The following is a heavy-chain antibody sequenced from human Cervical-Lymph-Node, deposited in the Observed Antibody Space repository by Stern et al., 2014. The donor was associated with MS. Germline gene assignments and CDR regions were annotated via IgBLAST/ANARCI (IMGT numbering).Heavy chain of an antibody. CDR3: ATHAPGVVPAALDY. CDR2: IYWDDSK. Sequence: QVTLRESGPTLVKPTQTLTLTCTFSGFSLSTSGVGVGWIRQPPGKALEWLGFIYWDDSKRYSTSLKSRLTITKDTSKNQVVLTMNNMDPVDTATFYCATHAPGVVPAALDYWGLGTLVTVS. V-gene: IGHV2-5*02. CDR1: GFSLSTSGVG. J-gene: IGHJ4*02. D-gene: IGHD2-2*01.